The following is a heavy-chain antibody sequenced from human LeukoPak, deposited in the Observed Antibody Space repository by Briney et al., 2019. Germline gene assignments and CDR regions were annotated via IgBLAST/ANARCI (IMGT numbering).Heavy chain of an antibody. D-gene: IGHD2-2*01. Sequence: ASVKVSCKASGYTFTGYYMHWVRQAPGKGLEWMGWINPNSGGTNYAQQFQGRVTMTRDASINTAYMELSRLTSDDTAVFYCARDLRDIGGPAAMCGRWGRGTLVTVSS. V-gene: IGHV1-2*02. CDR2: INPNSGGT. CDR1: GYTFTGYY. J-gene: IGHJ4*02. CDR3: ARDLRDIGGPAAMCGR.